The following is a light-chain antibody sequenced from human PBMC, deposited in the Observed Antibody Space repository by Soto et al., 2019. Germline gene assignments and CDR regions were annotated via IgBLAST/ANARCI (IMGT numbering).Light chain of an antibody. CDR1: QSVSSN. CDR3: QQYGSSPRT. V-gene: IGKV3-20*01. Sequence: VMTQSPATLSVSPGEGAALSCRASQSVSSNLAWYQQKPGQAPRLLIYGASSRATGIPDRFSGSGSGTDFTLTISRLEPEDFAVYYCQQYGSSPRTFGQGTKVDI. CDR2: GAS. J-gene: IGKJ1*01.